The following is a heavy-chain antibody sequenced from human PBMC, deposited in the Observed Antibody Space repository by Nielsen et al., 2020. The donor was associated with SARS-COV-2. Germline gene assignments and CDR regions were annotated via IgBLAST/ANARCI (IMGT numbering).Heavy chain of an antibody. J-gene: IGHJ2*01. CDR2: IGTAGDT. Sequence: GGSLRLSCAASGFTFSSYDMHWVRQATGKGLEWVSAIGTAGDTYYPGSVKGRFTISRENAKNSLYLQMNSLRAGDTAVYYCARDLSGNWYFDLWGRGTLVTVSS. CDR1: GFTFSSYD. CDR3: ARDLSGNWYFDL. D-gene: IGHD2/OR15-2a*01. V-gene: IGHV3-13*01.